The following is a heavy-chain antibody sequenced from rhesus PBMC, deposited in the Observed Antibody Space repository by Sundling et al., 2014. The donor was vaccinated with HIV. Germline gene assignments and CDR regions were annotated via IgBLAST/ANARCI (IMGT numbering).Heavy chain of an antibody. CDR2: INGNDGNT. CDR3: AIGRRWEPIDY. D-gene: IGHD1-44*02. CDR1: GASITTYW. J-gene: IGHJ4*01. Sequence: QVQLQESGPGRVKPSEPLSLTCTVSGASITTYWWTWIRQPPGKGLEWIGEINGNDGNTNYNPSLKSRVTISRDTSKNQFSLKVNSVTAADAVVYYCAIGRRWEPIDYWGQGVLVTVSS. V-gene: IGHV4-80*01.